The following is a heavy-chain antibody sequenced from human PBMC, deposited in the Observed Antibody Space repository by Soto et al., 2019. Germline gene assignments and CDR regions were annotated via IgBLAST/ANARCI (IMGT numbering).Heavy chain of an antibody. J-gene: IGHJ4*02. V-gene: IGHV3-23*01. D-gene: IGHD1-26*01. Sequence: EVQLLESGGGLVQPGGSLRLSCAASGFPFSIYAMYWVRQAPGKGLEWVSSISGSGDNTYYAGSVKGQFTISRDNSKNTLYLQMNSLRGEDTAVYYCAKAQFSGTSKTLDYWGRGTLVTVST. CDR3: AKAQFSGTSKTLDY. CDR2: ISGSGDNT. CDR1: GFPFSIYA.